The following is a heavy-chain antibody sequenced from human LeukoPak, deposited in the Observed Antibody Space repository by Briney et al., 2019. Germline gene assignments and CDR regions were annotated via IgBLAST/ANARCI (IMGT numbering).Heavy chain of an antibody. CDR1: GFTVTSNY. D-gene: IGHD2-15*01. CDR2: IDRGGSK. Sequence: GGSLRLSCAASGFTVTSNYMNWVRQAPGKGLEWVSVIDRGGSKYYADSVKGRFTISRDNARNSLYLQMNTLRAEDTAVYSCARGADGVSSNSRGWFDPWGQGTLVTVSS. CDR3: ARGADGVSSNSRGWFDP. V-gene: IGHV3-66*01. J-gene: IGHJ5*02.